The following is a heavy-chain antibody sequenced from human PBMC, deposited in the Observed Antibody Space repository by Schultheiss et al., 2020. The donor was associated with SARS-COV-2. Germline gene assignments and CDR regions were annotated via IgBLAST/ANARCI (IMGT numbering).Heavy chain of an antibody. CDR3: VSTSDIVVAVATT. V-gene: IGHV4-4*07. J-gene: IGHJ1*01. D-gene: IGHD2-15*01. CDR1: GGSISSYY. Sequence: SESLSLTCTVSGGSISSYYWSWIRQPPGKGLEWIGRIYTSGSTNYNPSLKSRVTMSVDTSKNQFSLRLSSVTATDTAVYYCVSTSDIVVAVATTWGQGTLVTVSS. CDR2: IYTSGST.